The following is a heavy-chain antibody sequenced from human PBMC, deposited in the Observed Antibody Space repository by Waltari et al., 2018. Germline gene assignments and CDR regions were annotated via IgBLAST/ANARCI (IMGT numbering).Heavy chain of an antibody. CDR2: ISPIFGTA. CDR3: AREGPIAAAGNNWFDP. D-gene: IGHD6-13*01. Sequence: QVQLVQSGAEVKKPGSSVKVSCKASGGTFSSYAISWVRQAPGQGLGWMGGISPIFGTANYAQKFQGRVTITADESTSTAYMELSSLRSEDTAVYYCAREGPIAAAGNNWFDPWGQGTLVTVSS. V-gene: IGHV1-69*12. CDR1: GGTFSSYA. J-gene: IGHJ5*02.